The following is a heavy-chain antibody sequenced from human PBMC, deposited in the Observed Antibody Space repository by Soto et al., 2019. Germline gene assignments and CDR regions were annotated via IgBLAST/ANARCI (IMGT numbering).Heavy chain of an antibody. CDR3: ARTADSSGYYPTDY. CDR2: IIPVFGTA. J-gene: IGHJ4*02. Sequence: GASVKVSCKASGGTFSSYAISWVRQAPGQGLEWMGGIIPVFGTANYAQKFQGRVTITADESTSTAYMELSSLRSEDTAVYYCARTADSSGYYPTDYWGQGTMVTVSS. D-gene: IGHD3-22*01. CDR1: GGTFSSYA. V-gene: IGHV1-69*13.